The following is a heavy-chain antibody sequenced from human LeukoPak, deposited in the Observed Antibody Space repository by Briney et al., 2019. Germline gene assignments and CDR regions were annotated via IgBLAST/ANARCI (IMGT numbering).Heavy chain of an antibody. CDR3: ARGEGSSKFDY. J-gene: IGHJ4*02. Sequence: GASVKVSCKPSGYTFTGYYMHWVRQAPGQGLEWMGWIHPNSGGRNYAQKFQGRVTMTRDTSISTAYMELSRLTSDDTAVYYCARGEGSSKFDYWGQGALVTVSS. D-gene: IGHD3-10*01. CDR2: IHPNSGGR. CDR1: GYTFTGYY. V-gene: IGHV1-2*02.